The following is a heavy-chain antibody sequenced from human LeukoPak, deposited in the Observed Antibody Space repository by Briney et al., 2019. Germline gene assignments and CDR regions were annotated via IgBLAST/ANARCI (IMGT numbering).Heavy chain of an antibody. CDR3: VRDRSERYAFDI. J-gene: IGHJ3*02. D-gene: IGHD1-1*01. V-gene: IGHV4-34*01. CDR2: INHSGST. CDR1: GFTFSSYA. Sequence: GSLRLSCAASGFTFSSYAMSWIRQPPGKGLEWIGEINHSGSTNYNPSLKSRVTISVDTSKNQFSLKLSSVTAADTAVYYCVRDRSERYAFDIWGQGTMVTVSS.